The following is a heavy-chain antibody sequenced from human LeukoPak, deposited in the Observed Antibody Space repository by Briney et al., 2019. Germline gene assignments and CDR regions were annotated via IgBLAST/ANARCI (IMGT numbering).Heavy chain of an antibody. J-gene: IGHJ4*02. V-gene: IGHV1-8*01. Sequence: GASVKVSCKASGYTFISYDINWVRQATGQGLEWMGWMNPNSGNTGYAQKFQGRVTMTRNTSITTDYMELSSLSSEDAAVYYCASVPHCSSTSCRYYFDYWGQGTLVTVSS. CDR1: GYTFISYD. CDR2: MNPNSGNT. CDR3: ASVPHCSSTSCRYYFDY. D-gene: IGHD2-2*01.